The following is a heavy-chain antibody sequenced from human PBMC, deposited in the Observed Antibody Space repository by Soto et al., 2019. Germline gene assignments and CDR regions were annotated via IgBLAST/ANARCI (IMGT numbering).Heavy chain of an antibody. Sequence: GGSLRLPCAACGFTFSSYGMHWVRQAPGKGLEWVAVISYDGSNKYYADSVKGRFTISRDNSKNTLYLQMNSLRAEDTAVYYCAKDHQPYYDFWSGNYGMDVWGQGTTVTVSS. CDR3: AKDHQPYYDFWSGNYGMDV. J-gene: IGHJ6*02. CDR1: GFTFSSYG. D-gene: IGHD3-3*01. CDR2: ISYDGSNK. V-gene: IGHV3-30*18.